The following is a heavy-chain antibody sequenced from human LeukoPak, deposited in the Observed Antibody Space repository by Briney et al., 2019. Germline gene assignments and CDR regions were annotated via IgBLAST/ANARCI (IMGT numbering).Heavy chain of an antibody. CDR2: INPNSGGT. J-gene: IGHJ4*02. CDR3: ARGTPTFAVGIAAASDY. V-gene: IGHV1-2*02. Sequence: ASVKVSCKASGYTFTGYYMHWVRQAPGQGLEWMGWINPNSGGTNYAQKFQGRVTMTRDTSISTAYMELSRLRSDDTAVYYCARGTPTFAVGIAAASDYWGRGTLVTVSS. D-gene: IGHD6-13*01. CDR1: GYTFTGYY.